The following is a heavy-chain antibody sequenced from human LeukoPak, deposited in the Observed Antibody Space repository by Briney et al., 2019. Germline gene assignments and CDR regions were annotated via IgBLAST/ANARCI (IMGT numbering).Heavy chain of an antibody. J-gene: IGHJ4*02. D-gene: IGHD3-10*01. CDR2: INHSGST. CDR1: GGSFSGYY. Sequence: SETLSLTCAVYGGSFSGYYWNWLRQPPGKGLEWIGEINHSGSTNYNPSLKSRVTISVDTSKNQFSLKLSSVTAADTAVYYCASGWEGGYYGSGSYSALLGYWGQGTLVTVSS. V-gene: IGHV4-34*01. CDR3: ASGWEGGYYGSGSYSALLGY.